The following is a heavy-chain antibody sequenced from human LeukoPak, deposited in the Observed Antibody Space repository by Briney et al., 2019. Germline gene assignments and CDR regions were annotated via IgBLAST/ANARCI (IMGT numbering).Heavy chain of an antibody. D-gene: IGHD4/OR15-4a*01. V-gene: IGHV3-21*01. Sequence: GGSLRLSCAASGFTFSSYSMNWVRQAPGKGLEWVSSISSSSSYIYYADSVKGRFTISIDNAKNSLYLQMDSLRVEDTAVYYCARDVDYANPRHDYWGQGTLVTVSS. CDR3: ARDVDYANPRHDY. CDR1: GFTFSSYS. CDR2: ISSSSSYI. J-gene: IGHJ4*02.